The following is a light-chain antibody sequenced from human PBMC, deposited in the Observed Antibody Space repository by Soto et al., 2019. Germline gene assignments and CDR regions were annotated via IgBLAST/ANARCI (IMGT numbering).Light chain of an antibody. V-gene: IGLV2-14*01. J-gene: IGLJ2*01. Sequence: QSALTQPASVSGSPGQSITIFCAGTMRDIGAYNLVSWYQQHPGRAPQLIIYEVRNRPSGSSFRFSGSKSGNTASLTISGLQAEVEADYYCSSFTSRSSLIFGGGTKVTVL. CDR3: SSFTSRSSLI. CDR1: MRDIGAYNL. CDR2: EVR.